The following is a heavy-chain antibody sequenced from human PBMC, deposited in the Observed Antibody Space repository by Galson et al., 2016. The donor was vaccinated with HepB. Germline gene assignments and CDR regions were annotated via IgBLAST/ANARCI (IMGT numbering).Heavy chain of an antibody. Sequence: SLRLSCAASGFTFNAHWMNWVCQAPGKGLEWVANIRGDGIVSYYAESVRGRFTISRDNAKNSLYLQMNGLRVDETAVYYCSREMTGSYFDWGQGTLVTVSS. D-gene: IGHD3-10*01. V-gene: IGHV3-7*01. CDR3: SREMTGSYFD. CDR2: IRGDGIVS. J-gene: IGHJ4*02. CDR1: GFTFNAHW.